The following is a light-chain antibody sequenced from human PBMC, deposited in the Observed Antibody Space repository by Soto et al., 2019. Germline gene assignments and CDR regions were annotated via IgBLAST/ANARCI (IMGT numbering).Light chain of an antibody. CDR3: QQYSKWPLT. CDR2: GAS. V-gene: IGKV3-15*01. J-gene: IGKJ4*01. Sequence: EIVMTQSPATLSVSPGARVTVSCRASQSVSSYLAWYQQKPGQAPRLLIYGASTGATGIPAGFSGSGSGTEFILTISSLHSEDFAVYYCQQYSKWPLTFGGGTKVDIK. CDR1: QSVSSY.